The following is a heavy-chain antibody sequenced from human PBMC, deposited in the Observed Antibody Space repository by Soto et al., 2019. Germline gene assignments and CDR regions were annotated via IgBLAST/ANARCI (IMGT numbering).Heavy chain of an antibody. CDR3: ARTCIMITFGGHYGMDV. CDR1: GGSISSGGYY. CDR2: IYYSGST. J-gene: IGHJ6*02. Sequence: SETLSLTCTVSGGSISSGGYYWSWIRQHPGKGLEWIGYIYYSGSTYYNPSLKSRVTISVDTSKNQFSLKLSSVTAADTAVYYCARTCIMITFGGHYGMDVWGQGTTVTVSS. V-gene: IGHV4-31*03. D-gene: IGHD3-16*01.